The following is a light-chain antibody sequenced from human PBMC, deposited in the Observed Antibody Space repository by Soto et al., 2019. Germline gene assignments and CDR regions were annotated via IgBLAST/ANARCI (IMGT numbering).Light chain of an antibody. V-gene: IGKV3-20*01. Sequence: EIVLTQSPGTLSLSPGERATLSCRASQSVSSSYLAWYQQKPGQAPRLLIYGASSRATGIPDRFSGSGSGTDFTRTISRLEPEDCAVYYCQQYGSSPPFTFGPGTKVDIK. CDR1: QSVSSSY. CDR3: QQYGSSPPFT. J-gene: IGKJ3*01. CDR2: GAS.